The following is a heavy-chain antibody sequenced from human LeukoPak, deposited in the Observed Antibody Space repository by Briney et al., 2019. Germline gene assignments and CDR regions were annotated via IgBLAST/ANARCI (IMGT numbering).Heavy chain of an antibody. CDR1: GFTFSSYA. CDR3: ASITYYYGSSFDY. D-gene: IGHD3-10*01. V-gene: IGHV3-30*04. J-gene: IGHJ4*02. CDR2: ISYDGSNK. Sequence: PGRSLRLSCAAPGFTFSSYAMHWVRQAPGKGLEWVAVISYDGSNKYYADSVKGRFTISRDNSKNTLYLQMNSLRAEDTAVYYCASITYYYGSSFDYWGQGTLVTVPS.